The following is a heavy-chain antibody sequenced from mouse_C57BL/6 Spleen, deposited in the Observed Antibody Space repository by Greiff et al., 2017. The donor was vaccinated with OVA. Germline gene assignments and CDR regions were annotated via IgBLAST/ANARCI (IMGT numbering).Heavy chain of an antibody. D-gene: IGHD2-1*01. J-gene: IGHJ4*01. CDR1: GYSITSGYY. CDR3: ARGLLVMDY. V-gene: IGHV3-6*01. Sequence: EVQRVESGPGLVKPSQSLSLTCSVTGYSITSGYYWNWIRQFPGNKLEWMGYISYDGSNNYNPSLKNRISITRDTSKNQFFLKLNSVTTEDTATYYCARGLLVMDYWGQGTSVTVSS. CDR2: ISYDGSN.